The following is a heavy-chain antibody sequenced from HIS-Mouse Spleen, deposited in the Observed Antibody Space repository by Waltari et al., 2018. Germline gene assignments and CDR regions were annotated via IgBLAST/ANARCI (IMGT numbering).Heavy chain of an antibody. J-gene: IGHJ4*02. D-gene: IGHD6-19*01. CDR1: GFSLSTSGMC. CDR2: IDWDDDK. CDR3: ARIAEGYSSGWYAFDY. Sequence: QVTLRESGPALVKPTQTLTLTCTFSGFSLSTSGMCVSWIRQPPGKALEWLARIDWDDDKYYSTYPKTRLTISKDTSKNQVVLTMTNMDPVETATYYCARIAEGYSSGWYAFDYWGQGTLVTVSS. V-gene: IGHV2-70*15.